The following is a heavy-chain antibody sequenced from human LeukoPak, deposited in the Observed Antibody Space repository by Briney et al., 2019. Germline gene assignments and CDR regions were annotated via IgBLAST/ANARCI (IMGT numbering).Heavy chain of an antibody. J-gene: IGHJ4*02. Sequence: GGSLRFSSAASGFTFNKAWMKWVRQAPGKGLEWVVRIKSKANSGTIDYAAPVRGTFTISRDDASNTPYLHMTSLKTDDTGVYYCTTTYYYGSGSYYYWGQGTLVTVSS. CDR1: GFTFNKAW. D-gene: IGHD3-10*01. CDR3: TTTYYYGSGSYYY. V-gene: IGHV3-15*01. CDR2: IKSKANSGTI.